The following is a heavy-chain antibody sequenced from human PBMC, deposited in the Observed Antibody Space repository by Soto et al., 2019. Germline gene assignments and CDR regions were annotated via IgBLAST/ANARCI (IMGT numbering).Heavy chain of an antibody. CDR3: ARGGRFEKKWFDP. Sequence: PSETLSLTCGVSVGSFSGYNWTWIRQPPGGGLEWIGEINDRGRTNCNPSLKSRVTISVDTPNNEFFLKMNSVTAADTAVYYCARGGRFEKKWFDPWGQGTLVTVSS. CDR1: VGSFSGYN. V-gene: IGHV4-34*01. CDR2: INDRGRT. D-gene: IGHD3-10*01. J-gene: IGHJ5*02.